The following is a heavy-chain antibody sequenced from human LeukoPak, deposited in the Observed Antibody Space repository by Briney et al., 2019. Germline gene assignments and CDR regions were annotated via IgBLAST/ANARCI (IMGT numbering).Heavy chain of an antibody. Sequence: GGSLRLSCAASGFPFSSHGMHWVRQAPGKGLEGVAYIRQEGRDTYYADSVKGRFSISRDDSKYTVNLEMNSLRTEDMAVYYCARDFNWGFDYWGQGTLVSVSS. CDR1: GFPFSSHG. CDR2: IRQEGRDT. V-gene: IGHV3-30*02. J-gene: IGHJ4*02. CDR3: ARDFNWGFDY. D-gene: IGHD7-27*01.